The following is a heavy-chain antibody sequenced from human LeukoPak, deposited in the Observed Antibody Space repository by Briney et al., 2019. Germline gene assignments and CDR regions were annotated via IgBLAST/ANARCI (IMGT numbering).Heavy chain of an antibody. J-gene: IGHJ3*02. Sequence: SETLSLTCSLSGGSISSNMWWSWVRQPPGKGLEWIGEIYHSGSTNYNPSLKSRVTLLIDKSKNQFSLKLSSVTAADTAVYYCARDSSIVGTTGAFDIWGQGTMVIVSS. D-gene: IGHD1-26*01. CDR2: IYHSGST. CDR1: GGSISSNMW. V-gene: IGHV4-4*02. CDR3: ARDSSIVGTTGAFDI.